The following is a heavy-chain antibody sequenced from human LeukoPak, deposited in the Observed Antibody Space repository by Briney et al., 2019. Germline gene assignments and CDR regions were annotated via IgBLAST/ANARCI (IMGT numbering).Heavy chain of an antibody. Sequence: GGSLRLSCAASGFTFSSYSMNWVRQAPGKGLEWVSYIRRSSPIYYADSVKGRFTIPRDNSKSTLYLQMNSLRAEDTAVYYCARDRRALDTAMGMFGYWGQGTLVTVSS. CDR1: GFTFSSYS. V-gene: IGHV3-48*01. J-gene: IGHJ4*02. CDR2: IRRSSPI. CDR3: ARDRRALDTAMGMFGY. D-gene: IGHD5-18*01.